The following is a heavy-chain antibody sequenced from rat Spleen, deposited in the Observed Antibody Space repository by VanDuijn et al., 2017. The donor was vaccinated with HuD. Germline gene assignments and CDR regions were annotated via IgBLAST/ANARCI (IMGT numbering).Heavy chain of an antibody. V-gene: IGHV2-13*01. Sequence: QVQLKESGPGLVQPSQTLSLTCTVSGFSLNNYGVIWVRQPPGKGLEWMGGIWGDGSTKYNSALNSRLSISRDTSKSQVFLKMNSLQTEDTATYYCARAHTTGIRDWLAYWGQGTLVTVSS. J-gene: IGHJ3*01. CDR1: GFSLNNYG. CDR3: ARAHTTGIRDWLAY. D-gene: IGHD1-9*01. CDR2: IWGDGST.